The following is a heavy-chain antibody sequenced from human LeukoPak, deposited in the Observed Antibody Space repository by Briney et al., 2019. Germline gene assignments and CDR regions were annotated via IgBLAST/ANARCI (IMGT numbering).Heavy chain of an antibody. J-gene: IGHJ4*02. CDR2: MNPNSGNT. CDR3: ARRSGSANFDY. V-gene: IGHV1-8*01. Sequence: GASVKLSCKASVYTFTSYDNNWVRQATGQGLEWMGWMNPNSGNTGYAQKFQGRVTMTRNTSISTAYMELSSLRSEDTAVYYCARRSGSANFDYWGQGTLVTVSS. D-gene: IGHD6-19*01. CDR1: VYTFTSYD.